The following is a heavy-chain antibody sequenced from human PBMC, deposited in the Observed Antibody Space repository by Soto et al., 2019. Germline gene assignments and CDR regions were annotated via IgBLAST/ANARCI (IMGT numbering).Heavy chain of an antibody. Sequence: EVQLVESGGGLVQPGGSLRLSCAASGITVSSNYMSWVRQAPGKGLEWVSVIYSGGSTYYADSVKGRFTISRDNSKNTLYLHMNSLSAEDTAVYYCTRDFYYYGSGTMGGYFDYWGQGTLVTVSS. CDR1: GITVSSNY. V-gene: IGHV3-66*01. CDR2: IYSGGST. CDR3: TRDFYYYGSGTMGGYFDY. J-gene: IGHJ4*02. D-gene: IGHD3-10*01.